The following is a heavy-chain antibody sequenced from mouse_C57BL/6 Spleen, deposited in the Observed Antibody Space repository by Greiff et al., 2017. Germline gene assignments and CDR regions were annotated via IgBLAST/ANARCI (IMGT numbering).Heavy chain of an antibody. V-gene: IGHV5-15*01. CDR3: ARTAQATLYAMDY. CDR1: GFTFSDYG. Sequence: EVQLQESGGGLVQPGGSLKLSCAASGFTFSDYGMAWVRQAPRKGPEWVAFISNLAYSIYYADTVTGRFTISRENAKNTLYLEMSNLRSEDTAMYYCARTAQATLYAMDYWGQGTSVTVSS. D-gene: IGHD3-2*02. CDR2: ISNLAYSI. J-gene: IGHJ4*01.